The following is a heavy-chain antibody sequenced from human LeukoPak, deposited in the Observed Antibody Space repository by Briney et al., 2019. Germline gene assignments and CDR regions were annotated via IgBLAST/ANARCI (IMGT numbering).Heavy chain of an antibody. D-gene: IGHD4-17*01. CDR3: ARQNYGDPRGAFDI. CDR1: GYSFSSYW. CDR2: IYPGDSDS. J-gene: IGHJ3*02. V-gene: IGHV5-51*01. Sequence: GESLKISCKGSGYSFSSYWIAWVRQMPGKGLEWMGIIYPGDSDSKYSRSFEGQVTTSADKSISTAYLQWSSLKASDTAMYYCARQNYGDPRGAFDIWGQGTMVTVSS.